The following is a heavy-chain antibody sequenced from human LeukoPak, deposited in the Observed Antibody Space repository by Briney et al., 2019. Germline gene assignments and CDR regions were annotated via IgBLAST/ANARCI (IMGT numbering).Heavy chain of an antibody. CDR1: GFTFSSYG. V-gene: IGHV3-30*02. CDR3: ARDKRQYSSGWYYFDY. J-gene: IGHJ4*02. Sequence: PGGSLRLSCAASGFTFSSYGMHWVRQAPGKGLEWVAFIRYDGSNKYYADSVKGRFTISRDNSKNTLYLQMNSLRAEDTAVYYCARDKRQYSSGWYYFDYWGQGTLVTVSS. D-gene: IGHD6-19*01. CDR2: IRYDGSNK.